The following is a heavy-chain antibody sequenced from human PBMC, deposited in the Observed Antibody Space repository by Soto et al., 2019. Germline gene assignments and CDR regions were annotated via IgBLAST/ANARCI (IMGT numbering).Heavy chain of an antibody. D-gene: IGHD3-10*01. CDR3: ARDRGVVGDAFDI. CDR1: DYTFTSHG. V-gene: IGHV1-18*01. CDR2: ISAYNGNT. Sequence: ASVKVSCKSSDYTFTSHGISWVRQAPVQGLGWMGWISAYNGNTNYAQRFQGRVTMTRDTSTSTVYMELSSLRSEDTAVYYCARDRGVVGDAFDIWGQGTMVTVSS. J-gene: IGHJ3*02.